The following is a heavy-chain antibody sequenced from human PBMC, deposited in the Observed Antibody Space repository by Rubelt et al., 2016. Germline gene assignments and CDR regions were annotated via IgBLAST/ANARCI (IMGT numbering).Heavy chain of an antibody. CDR3: AKGFSGGSYYRGDY. V-gene: IGHV3-23*01. CDR1: GFTFSSFA. CDR2: ISGSGGNT. Sequence: EVQLLESGGGLIQPGGSLRLSCAASGFTFSSFAMDWVRQAPGKGLEWVSAISGSGGNTYYADSVKGRFTISRDNSEKWLYLQMNCLRAGDTAVYYCAKGFSGGSYYRGDYWGQGTLVTVSS. J-gene: IGHJ4*02. D-gene: IGHD1-26*01.